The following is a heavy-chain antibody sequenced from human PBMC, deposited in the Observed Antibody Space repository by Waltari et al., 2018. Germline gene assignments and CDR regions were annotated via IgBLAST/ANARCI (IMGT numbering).Heavy chain of an antibody. CDR3: ARANWNYYNFDY. CDR2: IKPNSGGT. D-gene: IGHD1-7*01. J-gene: IGHJ4*02. CDR1: GGTFRSYA. V-gene: IGHV1-2*06. Sequence: VQLVQSEAEVKKPGSSVTVSCKASGGTFRSYAISWMRQAPGQGLEWMGRIKPNSGGTNYAQKFQGRVTMTRDTSISTAYMELSRLRSDDTAVYYCARANWNYYNFDYWGQGTLVTVSS.